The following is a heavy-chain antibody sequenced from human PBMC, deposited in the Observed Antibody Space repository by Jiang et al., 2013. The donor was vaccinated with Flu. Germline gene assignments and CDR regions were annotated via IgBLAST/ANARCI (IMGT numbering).Heavy chain of an antibody. CDR1: TSYA. Sequence: TSYAMNWVRQAPGQGLEWMGWINTNTGNPTYAQGFTGRFVFSLDTSVSTAYLQISSLKAEDTAVYYCARDDGYSYGNYYYYGMDVWGQGTTVTVSS. CDR3: ARDDGYSYGNYYYYGMDV. D-gene: IGHD5-18*01. CDR2: INTNTGNP. J-gene: IGHJ6*02. V-gene: IGHV7-4-1*02.